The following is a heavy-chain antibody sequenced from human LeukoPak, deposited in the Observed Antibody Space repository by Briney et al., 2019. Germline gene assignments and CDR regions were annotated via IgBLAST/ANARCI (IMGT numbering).Heavy chain of an antibody. D-gene: IGHD1-26*01. Sequence: SETLSPTCTVSGGSISSYYWSWIRQPPGKGLEWIGEINHSGSTNYNPSLKSRVTISVDTSKNQFSLKLSSVTAADTAVYYCARLRKRLRQWAHVNYYYYMDVWGKGTTVTISS. J-gene: IGHJ6*03. CDR1: GGSISSYY. CDR3: ARLRKRLRQWAHVNYYYYMDV. V-gene: IGHV4-34*01. CDR2: INHSGST.